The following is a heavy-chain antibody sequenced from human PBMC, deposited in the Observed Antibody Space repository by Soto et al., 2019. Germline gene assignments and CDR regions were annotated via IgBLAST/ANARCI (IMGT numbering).Heavy chain of an antibody. CDR1: GFTFSSYA. Sequence: QPGGSLRLSCAASGFTFSSYAMSWVRQAPGKGLEWVSAISGSGGSTYYADSVKGRFTISRDNSKNTLYLQMNSLRAEDTAVYYCANGPSRGGYCSSTSCPGLDYWGQGTLVTVST. J-gene: IGHJ4*02. V-gene: IGHV3-23*01. D-gene: IGHD2-2*01. CDR3: ANGPSRGGYCSSTSCPGLDY. CDR2: ISGSGGST.